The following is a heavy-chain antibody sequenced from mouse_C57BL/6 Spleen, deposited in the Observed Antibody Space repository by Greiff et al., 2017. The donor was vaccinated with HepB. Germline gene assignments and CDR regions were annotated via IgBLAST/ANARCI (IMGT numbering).Heavy chain of an antibody. Sequence: EVKLVESEGGLVQPGSSMKLSCTASGFTFSDYYMAWVRQVPEKGLEWVANINYDGSSTYYLDSLKSRFIISRDNAKNILYLQMSSLKSEDTATYYCAREGYYDYDGDAMDYWGQGTSVTVSS. CDR2: INYDGSST. CDR1: GFTFSDYY. V-gene: IGHV5-16*01. CDR3: AREGYYDYDGDAMDY. D-gene: IGHD2-4*01. J-gene: IGHJ4*01.